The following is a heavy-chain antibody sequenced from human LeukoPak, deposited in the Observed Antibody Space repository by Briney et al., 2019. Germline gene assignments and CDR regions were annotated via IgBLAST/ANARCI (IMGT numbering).Heavy chain of an antibody. CDR2: IYYSGST. CDR1: GGSISSYY. V-gene: IGHV4-59*01. Sequence: PSETLSLTCTVPGGSISSYYRSWIRRPPGKGLEWIGYIYYSGSTNYNPSLKSRVTISVDTSKNQFSLKLSSVTAADTAVYYCARDGATVTTFNYDAFDIWGQGTMVTVSS. CDR3: ARDGATVTTFNYDAFDI. D-gene: IGHD4-17*01. J-gene: IGHJ3*02.